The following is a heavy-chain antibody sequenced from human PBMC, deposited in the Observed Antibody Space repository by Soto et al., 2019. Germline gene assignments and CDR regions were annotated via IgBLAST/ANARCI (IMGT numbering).Heavy chain of an antibody. D-gene: IGHD6-19*01. CDR2: ISAYNGNT. CDR3: ARVEPLAVAGTRH. CDR1: YTFTSYG. Sequence: YTFTSYGISWVRQAPGQGLEWMGWISAYNGNTNYAQKLQGRVTMTTDTSTSTAYMELRSLRSDDTAVYYCARVEPLAVAGTRHWGQGTLVTVSS. J-gene: IGHJ1*01. V-gene: IGHV1-18*01.